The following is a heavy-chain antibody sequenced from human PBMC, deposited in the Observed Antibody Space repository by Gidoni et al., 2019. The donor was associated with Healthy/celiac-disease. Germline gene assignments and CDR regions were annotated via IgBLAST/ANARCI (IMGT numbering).Heavy chain of an antibody. V-gene: IGHV3-48*02. D-gene: IGHD6-19*01. CDR3: ARDEDSSGWYRWYFDL. CDR2: ISSSSSTI. CDR1: GFTFSRYS. J-gene: IGHJ2*01. Sequence: EVQLVESGGGLVQPGGSLRLSCAASGFTFSRYSMNWVRQAPGTGLEWVSYISSSSSTIYDADSVKGRFTISRENAKNSLYLQMNSLRDEDTAVYYCARDEDSSGWYRWYFDLWGRGTLVTVSS.